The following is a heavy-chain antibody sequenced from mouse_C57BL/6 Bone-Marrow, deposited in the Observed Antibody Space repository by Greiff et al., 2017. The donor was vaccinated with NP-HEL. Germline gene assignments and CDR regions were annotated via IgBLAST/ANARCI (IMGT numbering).Heavy chain of an antibody. CDR3: SRVAPDYYGSSYWYFDV. D-gene: IGHD1-1*01. CDR2: LWWDGAR. V-gene: IGHV8-8*01. CDR1: GFSLSTFGMG. J-gene: IGHJ1*03. Sequence: QVPLKECGPGLLQPSQTLSLTCSFSGFSLSTFGMGVGWLRQPSGKGLEWLAHLWWDGARYYNPALRSRLTISEDTSKNHEFLQIDHAATAATASYYCSRVAPDYYGSSYWYFDVWGTGTTVTVSA.